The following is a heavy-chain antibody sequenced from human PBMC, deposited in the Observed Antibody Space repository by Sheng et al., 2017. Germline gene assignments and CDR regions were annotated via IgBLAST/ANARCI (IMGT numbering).Heavy chain of an antibody. V-gene: IGHV4-34*01. J-gene: IGHJ5*02. D-gene: IGHD3-3*01. CDR2: INHSGST. CDR3: ARDTTIFGVDP. CDR1: GGSFSGYY. Sequence: QVQLQQWGAGLLKPSETLSLTCAVYGGSFSGYYWSWIRQPPGKGLEWIGEINHSGSTNYNPSLKSRVTISVDTSKNQFSLKLSSVTAADTAVYYCARDTTIFGVDPWGQGTLVTVSS.